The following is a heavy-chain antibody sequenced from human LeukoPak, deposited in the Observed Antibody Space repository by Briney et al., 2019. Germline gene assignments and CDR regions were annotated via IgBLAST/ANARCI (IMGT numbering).Heavy chain of an antibody. CDR1: GGTFTGYY. CDR3: ARSTVTTDFDY. D-gene: IGHD4-17*01. V-gene: IGHV1-2*02. CDR2: INPNSGGT. J-gene: IGHJ4*02. Sequence: GSSVKVSCKASGGTFTGYYMHWVRQAPGQGLEWMGWINPNSGGTNYAQKLQGRVTMTTDTSTSTAYMELRSLRSDDTAVYYCARSTVTTDFDYWGQGTLVTVSS.